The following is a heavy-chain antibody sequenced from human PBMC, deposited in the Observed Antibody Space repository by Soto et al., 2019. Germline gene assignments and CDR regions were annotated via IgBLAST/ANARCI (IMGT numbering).Heavy chain of an antibody. Sequence: GASVKVSCKASGGTFSSYAISWVRQAPGQGLEWMGGIIPIFGTANYAQKFQGRVTITADKSTSTAYMELRSLRSEDTAVYYCARVGGADYHSSGYYYEFDYWGQGTLVTVSS. V-gene: IGHV1-69*06. CDR2: IIPIFGTA. CDR1: GGTFSSYA. J-gene: IGHJ4*02. CDR3: ARVGGADYHSSGYYYEFDY. D-gene: IGHD3-22*01.